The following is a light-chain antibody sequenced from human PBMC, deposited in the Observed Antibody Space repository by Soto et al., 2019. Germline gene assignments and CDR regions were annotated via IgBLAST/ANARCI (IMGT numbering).Light chain of an antibody. Sequence: EIVMTQSPATLSVSTGERATLSFRASQSVSSNLAWYQQKPGQSPRLLIYGASIRATGVPARFSGSGSGTEFTLTISSLQSEDFAVYYCQQYINLWTFGQGTKVDIK. CDR1: QSVSSN. CDR3: QQYINLWT. J-gene: IGKJ1*01. CDR2: GAS. V-gene: IGKV3-15*01.